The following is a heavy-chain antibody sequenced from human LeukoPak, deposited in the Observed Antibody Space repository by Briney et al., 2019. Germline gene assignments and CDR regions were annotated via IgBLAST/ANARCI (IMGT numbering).Heavy chain of an antibody. J-gene: IGHJ1*01. CDR3: ARAYSSGPGALYFQH. D-gene: IGHD6-19*01. V-gene: IGHV4-59*01. Sequence: PSETLSLTCTVSGGSISSYYWSWIRQPPGKGLEWIGYIYYSGSTYYNPSLKSRVTISVDTSKNQFSLKLSSVTAADTAVYYCARAYSSGPGALYFQHWGQGTLVTVSS. CDR2: IYYSGST. CDR1: GGSISSYY.